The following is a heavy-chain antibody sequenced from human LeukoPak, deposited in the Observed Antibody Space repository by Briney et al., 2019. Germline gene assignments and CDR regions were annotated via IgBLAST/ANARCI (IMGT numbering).Heavy chain of an antibody. Sequence: SSETLSLTCTVSGGSISSGDYYWSWIRQPPGEGLEWIGYIYYSGSTYYNPSLKSRVTISVDTSKNQFSLKLSSVTAADTAVYYCATLQVGYNFDYWGQGTLVTVSS. CDR1: GGSISSGDYY. D-gene: IGHD2-8*02. V-gene: IGHV4-30-4*08. J-gene: IGHJ4*02. CDR3: ATLQVGYNFDY. CDR2: IYYSGST.